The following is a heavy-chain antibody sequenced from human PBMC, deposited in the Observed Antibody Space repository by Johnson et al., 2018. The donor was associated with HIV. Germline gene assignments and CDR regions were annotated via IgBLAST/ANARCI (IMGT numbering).Heavy chain of an antibody. CDR2: ISSSGGTI. J-gene: IGHJ3*01. V-gene: IGHV3-11*04. CDR3: ATVWRNGGRHAFDV. CDR1: GFTFSDYY. Sequence: VQVVESGGGLVKPGGSLRLSCAASGFTFSDYYMSWIRQAPVKGLEWVSYISSSGGTISNADSVKGRFTISRNNAKNSLYLQMNSLRAEDTGVYFCATVWRNGGRHAFDVWGQGTMVTVSS. D-gene: IGHD1-1*01.